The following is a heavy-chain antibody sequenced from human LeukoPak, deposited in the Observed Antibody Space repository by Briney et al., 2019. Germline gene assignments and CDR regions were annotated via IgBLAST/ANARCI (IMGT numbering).Heavy chain of an antibody. D-gene: IGHD3-16*02. CDR1: GFTFSSYS. CDR3: ARGPPLSVKYYYGMDV. V-gene: IGHV3-21*01. Sequence: GGSLRLSCAASGFTFSSYSMNWVRQAPGKGLEWVSSISSSSSYIYYADSVKGRFTISRDNAKNSLYLQMNSLRAEDTAVYYCARGPPLSVKYYYGMDVWGQGTTVTVSS. CDR2: ISSSSSYI. J-gene: IGHJ6*02.